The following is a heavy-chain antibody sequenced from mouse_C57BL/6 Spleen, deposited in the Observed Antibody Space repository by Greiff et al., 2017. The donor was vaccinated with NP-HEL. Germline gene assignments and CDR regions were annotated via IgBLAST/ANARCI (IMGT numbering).Heavy chain of an antibody. D-gene: IGHD1-1*01. V-gene: IGHV14-2*01. CDR2: IDPEDGDS. Sequence: VQLQQSGAELVKPGASVKLSCTASGFTFTDYYMHWVKQRPEQGLEWIGRIDPEDGDSKYAPKFPGKATITADTSSNTAYLQLSSLTSEDTAVYYCARDTVGAHFDDWGQGTTLTVSS. J-gene: IGHJ2*01. CDR1: GFTFTDYY. CDR3: ARDTVGAHFDD.